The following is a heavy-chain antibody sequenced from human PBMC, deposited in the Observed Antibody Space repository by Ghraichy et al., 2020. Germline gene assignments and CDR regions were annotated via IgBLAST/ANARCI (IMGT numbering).Heavy chain of an antibody. Sequence: GGSLRLSCAASELTFSDHYVDWVRQAPGKGLEWVGRTRNKANSYTTEYAASVKGRFTISRDDSKNSLYLQMKSLKTEDTAIYYCARVSTTTGGRNAFDIWGQGTMVTVSS. J-gene: IGHJ3*02. V-gene: IGHV3-72*01. CDR3: ARVSTTTGGRNAFDI. CDR1: ELTFSDHY. CDR2: TRNKANSYTT. D-gene: IGHD3-16*01.